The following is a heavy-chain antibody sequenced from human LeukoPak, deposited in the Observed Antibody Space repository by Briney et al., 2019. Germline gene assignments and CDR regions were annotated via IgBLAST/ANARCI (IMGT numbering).Heavy chain of an antibody. V-gene: IGHV3-53*01. Sequence: PGGSLRLACAASGFTVSSNYMSWVRQAPGKGLEWVSVIYSGGTTYYADSVKGRFTISRDNSKNTVYLQMNSLRAEDTAVYYCARYDGGSGPFDYWGQGTLVTVSS. CDR3: ARYDGGSGPFDY. CDR1: GFTVSSNY. D-gene: IGHD3-10*01. J-gene: IGHJ4*02. CDR2: IYSGGTT.